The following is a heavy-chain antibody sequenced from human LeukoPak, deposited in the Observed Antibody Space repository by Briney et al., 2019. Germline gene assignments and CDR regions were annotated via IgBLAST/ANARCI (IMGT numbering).Heavy chain of an antibody. CDR3: ARDYQYYASGSSKKAFDY. Sequence: ASVKVSCKASGYTFTTYGISWVRQAPGQGLEWMGWINTYSGDTNYAQKLQGRVTMTTDTSTSTAYMELGSLRSDDTAMYYCARDYQYYASGSSKKAFDYWGQGTLVTVSS. D-gene: IGHD3-10*01. CDR2: INTYSGDT. V-gene: IGHV1-18*01. CDR1: GYTFTTYG. J-gene: IGHJ4*02.